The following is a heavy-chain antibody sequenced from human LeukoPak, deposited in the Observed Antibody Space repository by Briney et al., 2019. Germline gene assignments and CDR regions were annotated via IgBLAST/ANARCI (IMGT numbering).Heavy chain of an antibody. CDR1: GFTFTNYW. J-gene: IGHJ4*02. Sequence: GGSLRLSCAASGFTFTNYWMHWVRQAPGMGLVWVSRLPPDELGIIYADSVKGRFTIFRDNSKNTVYLQMNSLRVEDTAVYYCAKGSYYDSSGSFYFDYWGQGTLVTVSS. CDR2: LPPDELGI. D-gene: IGHD3-22*01. V-gene: IGHV3-74*01. CDR3: AKGSYYDSSGSFYFDY.